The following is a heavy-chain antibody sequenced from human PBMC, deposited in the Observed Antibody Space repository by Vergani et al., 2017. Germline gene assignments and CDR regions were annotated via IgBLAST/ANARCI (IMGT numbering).Heavy chain of an antibody. CDR1: GGFISSGSYY. Sequence: VQLQESGPGLVKPSQTLSLTCTVSGGFISSGSYYWSWIRQPAGKGLEWIGRIYTSGSTNYNPSLKSRVTISVDTSKNQFSLKLSSVTAADTAVYYCTRHWAVVAANNWFDPWSQGTLVTVSS. CDR3: TRHWAVVAANNWFDP. J-gene: IGHJ5*02. D-gene: IGHD2-15*01. V-gene: IGHV4-61*02. CDR2: IYTSGST.